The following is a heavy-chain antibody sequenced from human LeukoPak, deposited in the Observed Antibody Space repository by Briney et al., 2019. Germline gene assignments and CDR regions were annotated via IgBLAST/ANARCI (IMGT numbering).Heavy chain of an antibody. CDR1: GFTVSSNY. J-gene: IGHJ4*02. CDR3: ARDSPGYYDSSGYLYYFDY. V-gene: IGHV3-53*01. Sequence: PGGSLRLSCAASGFTVSSNYMSWVRQAPGKGLEWVSVIYSGGSTYYADSVKGRFTISRDNAKNSLYLQMNSLRAEDTAVYYCARDSPGYYDSSGYLYYFDYWGQGTLVTVSS. D-gene: IGHD3-22*01. CDR2: IYSGGST.